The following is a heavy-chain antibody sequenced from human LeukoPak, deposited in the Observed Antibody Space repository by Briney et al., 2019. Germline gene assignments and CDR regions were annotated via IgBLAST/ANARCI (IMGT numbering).Heavy chain of an antibody. V-gene: IGHV3-74*01. D-gene: IGHD3-22*01. CDR2: IKCDGSDT. CDR3: ARDMGYDSSGPYRFGMDV. CDR1: GFSLSGHC. J-gene: IGHJ6*02. Sequence: GGSLRLSCAASGFSLSGHCMYWVRQVSGEGLVWLSRIKCDGSDTTYADSVKGRFTISRDNAKNTLYLQMNSLRAEDTAVYYCARDMGYDSSGPYRFGMDVWGRGTTVTVSS.